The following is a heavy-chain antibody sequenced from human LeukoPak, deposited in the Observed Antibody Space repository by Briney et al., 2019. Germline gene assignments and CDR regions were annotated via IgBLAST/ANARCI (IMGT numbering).Heavy chain of an antibody. CDR2: INPNSGAT. V-gene: IGHV1-2*02. J-gene: IGHJ5*02. Sequence: GESLKISCKTSGYTFTGHYMHWVRQAPGQGLEWMGWINPNSGATKSAQKFQGRVTMTRDTSITTAYMELYSLRSDDTALYYCAREMTPVGGSPLIWFDPWGQGTLVTVSS. CDR3: AREMTPVGGSPLIWFDP. CDR1: GYTFTGHY. D-gene: IGHD4-17*01.